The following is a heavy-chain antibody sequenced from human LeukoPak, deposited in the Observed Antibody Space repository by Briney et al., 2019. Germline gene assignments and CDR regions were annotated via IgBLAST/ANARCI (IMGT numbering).Heavy chain of an antibody. CDR2: IHYSGRA. D-gene: IGHD3-16*01. Sequence: SETLSPTCSVSGGSISGYYWTWVRQPPGKGLEWIGQIHYSGRADYNPSLKSQITMSVDTSRNQISLKLSSVTAADTAIYYCVRFGVNYDMDVWGQGTTVTVFS. CDR1: GGSISGYY. CDR3: VRFGVNYDMDV. V-gene: IGHV4-59*01. J-gene: IGHJ6*02.